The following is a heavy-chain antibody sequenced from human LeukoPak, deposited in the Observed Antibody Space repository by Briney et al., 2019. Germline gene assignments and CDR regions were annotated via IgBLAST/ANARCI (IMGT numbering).Heavy chain of an antibody. V-gene: IGHV1-46*01. CDR1: GYTFTSYY. J-gene: IGHJ5*02. CDR3: ARELLARDVLRYFDWLPNWFDP. D-gene: IGHD3-9*01. Sequence: GASVKVSCKASGYTFTSYYMHWVRQAPGQGLEWMGIINPSGGSTSYAQKFQGRVTMTRDTSTSTVYMELSSLRSEDTAVYYCARELLARDVLRYFDWLPNWFDPWGQGTLVTVSS. CDR2: INPSGGST.